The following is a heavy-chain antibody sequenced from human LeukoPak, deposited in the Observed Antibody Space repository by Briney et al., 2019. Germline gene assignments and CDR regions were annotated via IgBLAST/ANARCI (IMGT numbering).Heavy chain of an antibody. CDR3: ARGIVVVSAATKYYYYMDV. D-gene: IGHD2-2*01. Sequence: SETLSLTCTVSGGSISSYYWSWIRQPAGKGLEWIGRIYTSGSTNYNPSLKSRVTMSVDTSKNQFSLKLSSVTAADTAVYYCARGIVVVSAATKYYYYMDVWGKGTTVTVSS. CDR1: GGSISSYY. J-gene: IGHJ6*03. V-gene: IGHV4-4*07. CDR2: IYTSGST.